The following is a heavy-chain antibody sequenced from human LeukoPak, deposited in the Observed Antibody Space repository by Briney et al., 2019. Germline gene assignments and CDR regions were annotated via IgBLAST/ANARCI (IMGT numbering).Heavy chain of an antibody. D-gene: IGHD2/OR15-2a*01. V-gene: IGHV1-18*01. CDR2: ISAYNGNT. J-gene: IGHJ3*02. CDR3: ARCNPLDVGSDAFDI. Sequence: ASVKVSCKASGYTFTSCGISLVRQAPGQGLEWMGWISAYNGNTNSAHKLQGRVTMTTETSTSTAYMELRSLRSDDTAVYYCARCNPLDVGSDAFDIWGQGTMVTVSS. CDR1: GYTFTSCG.